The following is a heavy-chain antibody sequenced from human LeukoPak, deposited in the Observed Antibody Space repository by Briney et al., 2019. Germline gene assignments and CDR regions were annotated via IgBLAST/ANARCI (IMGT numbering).Heavy chain of an antibody. V-gene: IGHV3-9*01. D-gene: IGHD3-16*02. Sequence: PGGSLRLSCAASGFNFADYVMHWVRQAPGKGLEWVSGISWNSDSMGYADSVKGRFTVSRDNAKNSLYLQMNSLRTEDTALYYCTQGPSLHQLDSWGQGTLVTVSS. CDR1: GFNFADYV. CDR3: TQGPSLHQLDS. J-gene: IGHJ4*02. CDR2: ISWNSDSM.